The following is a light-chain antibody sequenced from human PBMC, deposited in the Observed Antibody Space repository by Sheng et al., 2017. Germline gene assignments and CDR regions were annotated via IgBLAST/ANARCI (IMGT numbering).Light chain of an antibody. V-gene: IGKV1-17*03. CDR3: QQYSSFFT. CDR2: GAS. CDR1: QGISNY. J-gene: IGKJ2*01. Sequence: DIQMTQSPSVVSASVGDRVTITCRASQGISNYLAWFQQRPGKAPKRLIYGASSLQSGVPSRFSGSGSGTEFTLTISSLQPEDFATYFCQQYSSFFTFGQGTKLDTK.